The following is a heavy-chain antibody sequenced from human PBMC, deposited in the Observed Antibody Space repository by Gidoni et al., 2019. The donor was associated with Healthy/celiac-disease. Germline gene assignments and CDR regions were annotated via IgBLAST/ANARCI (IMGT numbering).Heavy chain of an antibody. D-gene: IGHD5-18*01. CDR3: TRGSYSYGDFDY. J-gene: IGHJ4*02. CDR2: NYYNGST. Sequence: QLQLQQSGPGLVQPSETLSLTCTVSGGSIRSSISYWGWVRQPPGKGMEWSGSNYYNGSTYYNPSLKSRVTISVDTSKSQFSLELSSVTAADTAVYYCTRGSYSYGDFDYWGQGTLVTVSS. V-gene: IGHV4-39*01. CDR1: GGSIRSSISY.